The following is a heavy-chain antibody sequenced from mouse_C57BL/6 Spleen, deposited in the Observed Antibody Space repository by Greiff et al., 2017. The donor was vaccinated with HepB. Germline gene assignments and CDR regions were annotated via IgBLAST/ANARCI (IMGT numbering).Heavy chain of an antibody. CDR2: IHPNSGST. J-gene: IGHJ2*01. Sequence: VQLQQPGAELVKPGASVKLSCKASGYTFTSYWMHWVKQRPGQGLEWIGMIHPNSGSTNYNEKFKSKATLTVDKSSSTAYMQLSSLTSEDSAVYYCARSGAYGNPLGYWGQGTTLTVSS. CDR3: ARSGAYGNPLGY. V-gene: IGHV1-64*01. D-gene: IGHD2-1*01. CDR1: GYTFTSYW.